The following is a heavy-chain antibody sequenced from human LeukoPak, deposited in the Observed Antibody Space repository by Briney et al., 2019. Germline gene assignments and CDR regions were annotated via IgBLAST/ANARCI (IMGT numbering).Heavy chain of an antibody. CDR3: ARDHRLRYFDWLFYDAFDI. CDR1: GFTFSDYY. CDR2: ISSSGSTI. J-gene: IGHJ3*02. V-gene: IGHV3-11*01. Sequence: GGSLRLSCAASGFTFSDYYMSWIRQAAGKGLEWVSYISSSGSTIYYADSVKGRFTISRDNAKNSLYLQMNSLRAEDTAVYYCARDHRLRYFDWLFYDAFDIWGQGTMVTVSS. D-gene: IGHD3-9*01.